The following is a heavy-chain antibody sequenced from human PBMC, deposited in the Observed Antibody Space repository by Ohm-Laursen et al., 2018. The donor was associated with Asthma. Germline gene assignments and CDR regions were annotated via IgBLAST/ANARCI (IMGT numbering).Heavy chain of an antibody. CDR3: VSSSSYYYYYYGMDV. J-gene: IGHJ6*02. Sequence: ASVKVSCKTSGYTFTSYAMNWVRQAPGQGLEWMGWINTNTGNPTYAQGFTGRFVFSLDTSVSTAYLQISSLKAEDTAVYYCVSSSSYYYYYYGMDVWGQGTTVTVSS. CDR2: INTNTGNP. CDR1: GYTFTSYA. V-gene: IGHV7-4-1*02. D-gene: IGHD6-6*01.